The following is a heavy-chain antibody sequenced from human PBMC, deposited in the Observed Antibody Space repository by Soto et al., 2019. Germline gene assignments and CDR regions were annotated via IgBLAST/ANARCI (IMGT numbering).Heavy chain of an antibody. J-gene: IGHJ4*02. V-gene: IGHV4-31*01. CDR1: GASVSTGVYY. CDR2: IDNSAST. D-gene: IGHD2-21*02. CDR3: AGAVSDFDVLRYRTSYFDQ. Sequence: QVQLDESGPGLVQPSQTLSLSCTVSGASVSTGVYYWTWIRQHPGRGLEWIGYIDNSASTYNNPSLTGPVNISADTSKNQFSLNLQSLTAADTAFYYCAGAVSDFDVLRYRTSYFDQWGQGVLFTVSS.